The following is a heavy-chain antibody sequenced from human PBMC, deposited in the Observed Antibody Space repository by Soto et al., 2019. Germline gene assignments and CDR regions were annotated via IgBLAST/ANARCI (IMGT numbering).Heavy chain of an antibody. D-gene: IGHD3-22*01. CDR3: ASPYYYDSPYSGAFDI. CDR2: IYYSGST. V-gene: IGHV4-31*03. CDR1: GGSISSGGYY. Sequence: QVQLQESGPGLVKPSQTLSLTCTVSGGSISSGGYYWSWIRQHPGKGLEWIGYIYYSGSTYYNPSLKSRVTISVDTSKNQFALKLSSVTAADTAVYYCASPYYYDSPYSGAFDIWGQGTMVTVSS. J-gene: IGHJ3*02.